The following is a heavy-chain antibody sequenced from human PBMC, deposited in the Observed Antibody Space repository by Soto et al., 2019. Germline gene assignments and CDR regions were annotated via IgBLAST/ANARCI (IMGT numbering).Heavy chain of an antibody. CDR2: SSYDGSKK. V-gene: IGHV3-30-3*01. Sequence: QVQLVESGGGVVQPGRSLRLSCAASGFTFSSYAMHWVRQAPGKGLEWVAVSSYDGSKKYYADSVKGRFTISRDNSKNTLYLQMNSLRVEDTAVYYCARDIPYYDYGMDVWGQGTTVSVSS. CDR1: GFTFSSYA. CDR3: ARDIPYYDYGMDV. J-gene: IGHJ6*02.